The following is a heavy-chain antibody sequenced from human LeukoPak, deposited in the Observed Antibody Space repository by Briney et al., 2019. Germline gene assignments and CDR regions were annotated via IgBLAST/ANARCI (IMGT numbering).Heavy chain of an antibody. CDR1: GYTFTSYG. J-gene: IGHJ1*01. CDR3: ASRYGDYEYFQY. D-gene: IGHD4-17*01. V-gene: IGHV1-18*01. Sequence: ASVKVSCKASGYTFTSYGISWVRQAPGQGLEWMGWISAYNGNTNYAQKLQGRVTMTTDTSTSTAYMELSSLRSEDTAVYYCASRYGDYEYFQYWGQGTLVTVSA. CDR2: ISAYNGNT.